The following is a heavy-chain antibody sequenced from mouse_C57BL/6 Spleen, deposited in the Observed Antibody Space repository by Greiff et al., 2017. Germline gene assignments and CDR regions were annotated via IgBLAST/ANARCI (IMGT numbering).Heavy chain of an antibody. CDR2: ISSGSSTI. Sequence: EVQLVESGGGLVKPGGSLKLSCAASGFTFSDYGMHWVRQAPEKGLEWVAYISSGSSTIYYADTVKGRFTISRDNAKNTLFLQMTSLRSEDTAMYYCARDDYGHPEGYAMDYWGQGTSVTVSS. CDR1: GFTFSDYG. D-gene: IGHD1-1*02. J-gene: IGHJ4*01. V-gene: IGHV5-17*01. CDR3: ARDDYGHPEGYAMDY.